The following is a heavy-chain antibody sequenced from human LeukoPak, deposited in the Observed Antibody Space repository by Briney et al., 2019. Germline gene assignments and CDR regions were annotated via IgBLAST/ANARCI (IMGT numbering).Heavy chain of an antibody. CDR1: GFTVSSNH. Sequence: GGSLRLSCAASGFTVSSNHMSWVRQAPGKGLEWVSVIYSGGSTYYADSVKGRFTISRDNSKNTLYLQMNSLRAEDTAVYYCARGQGDYGGNWFDPWGQGTLVTVSS. CDR3: ARGQGDYGGNWFDP. V-gene: IGHV3-53*01. CDR2: IYSGGST. D-gene: IGHD4-17*01. J-gene: IGHJ5*02.